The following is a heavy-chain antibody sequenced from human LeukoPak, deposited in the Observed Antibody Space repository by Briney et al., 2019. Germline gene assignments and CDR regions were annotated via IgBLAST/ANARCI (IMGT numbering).Heavy chain of an antibody. CDR3: ASPYSSGWAAFDY. D-gene: IGHD6-19*01. J-gene: IGHJ4*02. CDR2: MNPNSGNT. V-gene: IGHV1-8*01. CDR1: GYTFTSYD. Sequence: ASVKVSCKASGYTFTSYDINWVRQATGQGLEWMGWMNPNSGNTGYAQKFQGRVTMTRNTSISTAYMELSSLRSDDTAVYYCASPYSSGWAAFDYWGQGTLVTVSS.